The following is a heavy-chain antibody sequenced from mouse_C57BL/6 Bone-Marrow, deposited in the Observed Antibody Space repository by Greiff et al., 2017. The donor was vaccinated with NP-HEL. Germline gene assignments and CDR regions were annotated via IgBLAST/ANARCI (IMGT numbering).Heavy chain of an antibody. CDR1: GYTFTSYW. CDR2: IHPNSGST. D-gene: IGHD1-1*02. J-gene: IGHJ1*03. V-gene: IGHV1-64*01. CDR3: ARRGGYYWYFDV. Sequence: QVQLQQPGAELVKPGASVKLSCEASGYTFTSYWMHWVKQRPGQGLEWIGMIHPNSGSTNYNEKFKSKATLTVDKSSSTAYMQLSSLTSEDSAVYYCARRGGYYWYFDVWGTGTTVTVSS.